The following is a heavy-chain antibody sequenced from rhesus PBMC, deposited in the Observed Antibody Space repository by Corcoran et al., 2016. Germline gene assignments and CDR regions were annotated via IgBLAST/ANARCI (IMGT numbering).Heavy chain of an antibody. J-gene: IGHJ4*01. D-gene: IGHD6-31*01. Sequence: QVQLQESGPGLVKPSETLSLTCAVSGYSIRSGYYWGWIRQPPGKGLEWSGSRYGSGGSNYLNPSLKSRVTLSVDTSKNQFSLKLSSVTAADTAVYYCAREQRLVHFDYWGQGVLVTVSS. CDR3: AREQRLVHFDY. CDR1: GYSIRSGYY. V-gene: IGHV4S14*01. CDR2: RYGSGGSN.